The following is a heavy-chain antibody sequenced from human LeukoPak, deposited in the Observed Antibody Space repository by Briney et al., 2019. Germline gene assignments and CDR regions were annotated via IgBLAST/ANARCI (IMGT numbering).Heavy chain of an antibody. V-gene: IGHV3-30*01. CDR1: GFTFSSYA. CDR3: AKTSIGNNYYDSSGYYYFDY. D-gene: IGHD3-22*01. Sequence: GRSLRLSCAASGFTFSSYAMHWVRQAPGKGLEWVAVISYDESNKYYADSVKGRFTISRDNSKNTLYLQMNSLRAEDTAVYYCAKTSIGNNYYDSSGYYYFDYWGQGTLVTVSS. J-gene: IGHJ4*02. CDR2: ISYDESNK.